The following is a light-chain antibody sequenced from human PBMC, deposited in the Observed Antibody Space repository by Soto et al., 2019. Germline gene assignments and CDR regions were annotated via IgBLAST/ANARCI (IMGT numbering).Light chain of an antibody. J-gene: IGKJ2*01. Sequence: AIQLTQSPSSLSASVGDRVTITCRASQGISSALAWYQQKPGKAPKLLIYDASSLESGVPSRFSGSGSGTDFTLTISSLQPEDVSTYDCQQFNSYPLMYTFGQGTKLEIK. V-gene: IGKV1-13*02. CDR1: QGISSA. CDR2: DAS. CDR3: QQFNSYPLMYT.